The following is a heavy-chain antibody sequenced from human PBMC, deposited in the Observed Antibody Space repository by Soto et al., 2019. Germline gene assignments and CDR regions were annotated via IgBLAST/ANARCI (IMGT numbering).Heavy chain of an antibody. J-gene: IGHJ6*02. Sequence: ASVKVSCKASGYTFTSYCLNGVRQATGQGLEWMGWMNPNSGNTGYAQKFQGRVTMTRNTSISTAYMELSSLRSEDTAVYYCAKRYSSSWDVWGQGTTVTLSS. D-gene: IGHD6-13*01. CDR3: AKRYSSSWDV. V-gene: IGHV1-8*01. CDR1: GYTFTSYC. CDR2: MNPNSGNT.